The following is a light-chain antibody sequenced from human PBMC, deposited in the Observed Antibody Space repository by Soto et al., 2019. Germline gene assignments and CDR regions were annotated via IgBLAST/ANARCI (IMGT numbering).Light chain of an antibody. CDR2: DAS. J-gene: IGKJ5*01. CDR3: QQRSNWPPIT. Sequence: LTQSPSSLSASVGDRVTLSCRASQSVKTFLVWYQQRPGQAPRLLIHDASHRAAGIPARFSGSGFGTDFTLTISSLEPEDAAVYYCQQRSNWPPITFGQGTRLEIK. CDR1: QSVKTF. V-gene: IGKV3-11*01.